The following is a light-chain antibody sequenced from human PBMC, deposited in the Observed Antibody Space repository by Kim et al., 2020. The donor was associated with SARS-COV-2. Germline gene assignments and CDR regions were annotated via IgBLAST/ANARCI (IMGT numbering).Light chain of an antibody. V-gene: IGLV1-44*01. CDR2: NNS. CDR1: SSNIGSNT. J-gene: IGLJ3*02. Sequence: QSVLTQPPSVSGTPGQRVSVSCSGSSSNIGSNTVNWYQRLPGTAPKLLIQNNSQRPSGVSNRFSASKSGTSASLAISGLQSEDEADYYCAAWDANLNGPVFGGGTQLTVL. CDR3: AAWDANLNGPV.